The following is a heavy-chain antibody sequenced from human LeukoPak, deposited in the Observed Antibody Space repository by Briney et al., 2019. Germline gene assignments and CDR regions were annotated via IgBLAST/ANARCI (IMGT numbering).Heavy chain of an antibody. J-gene: IGHJ6*04. CDR2: ISYDGSNK. D-gene: IGHD3-10*01. Sequence: GGSLRLSCAASGFTFSSYGMHWVTQAPGKALEWVAVISYDGSNKYYADSVKGRFTISRDNSKNTLYLQMNSLRAEDTAVYYCAKEGGFGEFLFNYYYYGMDVWGKGTTVTVSS. V-gene: IGHV3-30*18. CDR1: GFTFSSYG. CDR3: AKEGGFGEFLFNYYYYGMDV.